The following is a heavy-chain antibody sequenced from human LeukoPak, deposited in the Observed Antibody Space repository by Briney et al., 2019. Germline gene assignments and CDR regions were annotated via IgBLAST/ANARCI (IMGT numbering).Heavy chain of an antibody. J-gene: IGHJ4*02. CDR2: IYTSGST. V-gene: IGHV4-4*07. CDR3: ASVSAYYDFWSGYQVDY. CDR1: GGSISSYY. Sequence: SETLSLTCTVSGGSISSYYWSWIRQPAGKGLEWIGRIYTSGSTNYNPSLKSRVTMSVDTSKNQFSLKLSSVTAADTAVYYCASVSAYYDFWSGYQVDYWGQGTLVTVSS. D-gene: IGHD3-3*01.